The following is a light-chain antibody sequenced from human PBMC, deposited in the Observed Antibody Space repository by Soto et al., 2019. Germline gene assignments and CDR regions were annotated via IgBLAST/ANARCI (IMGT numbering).Light chain of an antibody. V-gene: IGKV3-20*01. J-gene: IGKJ1*01. CDR1: QNVLSNY. CDR3: QQYSFLPRT. Sequence: EIVLTQSPGTLSFSPGGRASLSCLASQNVLSNYLAWYQQKPGQAPRLLIYGASTRATGIPDRFGGSGSGTDFTLTISRLEPEDFAVYYCQQYSFLPRTFGQGTKVDNK. CDR2: GAS.